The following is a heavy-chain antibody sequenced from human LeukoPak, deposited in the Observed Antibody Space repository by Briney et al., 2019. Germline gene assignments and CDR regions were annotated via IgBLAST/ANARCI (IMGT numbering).Heavy chain of an antibody. D-gene: IGHD2-2*01. Sequence: PGGSLRLSCAASRFTFSSYAMSWVRQAPGKGLEWVSAISGSGGSTYYADSVKGRFTISRDNSKNTLYLQMNSLRAEDTAVYYCAKSQAAVSSPYDYWGQGTLVTVSS. CDR1: RFTFSSYA. V-gene: IGHV3-23*01. J-gene: IGHJ4*02. CDR3: AKSQAAVSSPYDY. CDR2: ISGSGGST.